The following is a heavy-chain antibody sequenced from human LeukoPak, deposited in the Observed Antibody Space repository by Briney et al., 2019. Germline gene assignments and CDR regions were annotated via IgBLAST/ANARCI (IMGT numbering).Heavy chain of an antibody. CDR1: GGSFNGYS. CDR2: INHSGGT. D-gene: IGHD2-2*01. J-gene: IGHJ6*02. CDR3: ARVCLWGGSCYVYYNGMDV. Sequence: SETLSLTCAVYGGSFNGYSWSWIRQPPGKGLEWIGQINHSGGTNYNPSLKSRVTISVDTSNNRFSLKLRSVTAADTAVYYCARVCLWGGSCYVYYNGMDVWGQGTTVTVSS. V-gene: IGHV4-34*01.